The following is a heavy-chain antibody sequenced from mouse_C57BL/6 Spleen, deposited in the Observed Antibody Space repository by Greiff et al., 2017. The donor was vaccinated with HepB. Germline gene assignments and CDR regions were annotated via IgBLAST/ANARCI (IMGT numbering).Heavy chain of an antibody. D-gene: IGHD4-1*01. CDR3: ARWTGHYAMDY. Sequence: DVKLVESGGGLVKPGGSLKLSCAASGFTFSDYGMHWVRQAPEKGLEWVAYISSGSSTIYYADTVKGRFTISRDNAKNTLFLQMTSLRSEDTAMYYCARWTGHYAMDYWGQGTSVTVSS. V-gene: IGHV5-17*01. CDR2: ISSGSSTI. CDR1: GFTFSDYG. J-gene: IGHJ4*01.